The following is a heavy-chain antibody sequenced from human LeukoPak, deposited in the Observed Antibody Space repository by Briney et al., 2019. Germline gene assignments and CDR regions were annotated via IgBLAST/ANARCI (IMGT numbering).Heavy chain of an antibody. CDR3: ARDSSISLLWALDY. CDR2: IYYSGST. J-gene: IGHJ4*02. CDR1: GGSISSSSYY. Sequence: SETLSLTCTVSGGSISSSSYYWGWIRQPPGKGLEWIGSIYYSGSTYYNPSLKSRVTISVDTSKNQFSLKLSSVTAADTAVYYCARDSSISLLWALDYWGQGTLVTVSS. V-gene: IGHV4-39*02. D-gene: IGHD3-10*01.